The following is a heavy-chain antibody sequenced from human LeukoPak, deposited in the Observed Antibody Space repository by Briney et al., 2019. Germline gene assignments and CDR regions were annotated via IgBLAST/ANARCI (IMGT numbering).Heavy chain of an antibody. V-gene: IGHV4-34*01. CDR3: ARGLKYYYGSGSYYASRNWFDP. J-gene: IGHJ5*02. Sequence: PSETLSLTCAVYGGSFSGYYWSWIRQPPGKGLEWIGEINHSGSTNYNPSLKSRVTISVDTSKNQFSLKLSSVTAADTAVYYCARGLKYYYGSGSYYASRNWFDPWGQGTLVTVSS. D-gene: IGHD3-10*01. CDR1: GGSFSGYY. CDR2: INHSGST.